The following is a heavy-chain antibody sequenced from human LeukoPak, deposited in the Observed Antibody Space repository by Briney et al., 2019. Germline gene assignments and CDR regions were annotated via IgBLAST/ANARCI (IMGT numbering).Heavy chain of an antibody. V-gene: IGHV1-18*01. Sequence: ASVKVSCKASGYTFTSHGISWVRQAPGQGLEWMGWISAYNGNTNYAQKLQGRVTMTTDTSTSTAYMELRSLRSDDTAVYYCARILTGYYIFDYWGQGTLVTVSS. J-gene: IGHJ4*02. CDR3: ARILTGYYIFDY. D-gene: IGHD3-9*01. CDR1: GYTFTSHG. CDR2: ISAYNGNT.